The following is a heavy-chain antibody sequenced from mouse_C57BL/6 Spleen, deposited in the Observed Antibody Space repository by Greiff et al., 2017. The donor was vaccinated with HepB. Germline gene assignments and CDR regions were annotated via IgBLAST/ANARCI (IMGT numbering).Heavy chain of an antibody. CDR3: ARDYDGSSSFAY. V-gene: IGHV1-82*01. CDR2: IYPGDGDT. Sequence: VQLQQSGPELVKPGASVKISCKASGYAFSSSWMNWVKQRPGKGLEWIGRIYPGDGDTNYNGKFKGKATLTADKSSSTAYMQLSSLTSEDSAVYFCARDYDGSSSFAYWGQGTLVTVSA. CDR1: GYAFSSSW. D-gene: IGHD1-1*01. J-gene: IGHJ3*01.